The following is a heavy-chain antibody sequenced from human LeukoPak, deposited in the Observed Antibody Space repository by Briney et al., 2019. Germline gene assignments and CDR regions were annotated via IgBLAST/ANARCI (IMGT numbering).Heavy chain of an antibody. D-gene: IGHD6-13*01. CDR3: ARDAAAGRAYFDY. J-gene: IGHJ4*02. CDR1: GGSISSHY. Sequence: SETLSLTCTVSGGSISSHYWSWIRQPPGKGLEWMGYIYYSGSTNYNPSLKSRATISVDTSKNQFSLKLSSVTAADTAVYYCARDAAAGRAYFDYWGQGTLVTVSS. V-gene: IGHV4-59*11. CDR2: IYYSGST.